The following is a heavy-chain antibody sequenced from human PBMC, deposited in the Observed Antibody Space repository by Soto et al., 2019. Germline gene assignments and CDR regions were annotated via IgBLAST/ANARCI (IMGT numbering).Heavy chain of an antibody. D-gene: IGHD3-22*01. Sequence: GESLKISCKGSGYSFTSYWISWVRQMPGKGLEWMGRIDPSDSYTNYSPSFQGRVTISADKSISTAYLQWSSLKASDTAMYYCARQSPDQQYYYDSSGSPPWFDPWGQGTLVTVSS. CDR2: IDPSDSYT. J-gene: IGHJ5*02. V-gene: IGHV5-10-1*01. CDR3: ARQSPDQQYYYDSSGSPPWFDP. CDR1: GYSFTSYW.